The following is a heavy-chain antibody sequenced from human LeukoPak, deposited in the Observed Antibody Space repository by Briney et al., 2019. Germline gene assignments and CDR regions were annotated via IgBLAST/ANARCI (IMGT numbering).Heavy chain of an antibody. CDR1: GGSISSGSYY. J-gene: IGHJ4*02. V-gene: IGHV4-61*02. D-gene: IGHD2-2*02. CDR3: ARGYCGSTSCYNSDY. Sequence: PSQTLSLTCTVSGGSISSGSYYWSWIRQPAGKGLEWIGRIYTSRSTNYNPSLKSRVTISVDTSKNQFSLKLSSVTAADTAVYYCARGYCGSTSCYNSDYWGQGTLVTVSS. CDR2: IYTSRST.